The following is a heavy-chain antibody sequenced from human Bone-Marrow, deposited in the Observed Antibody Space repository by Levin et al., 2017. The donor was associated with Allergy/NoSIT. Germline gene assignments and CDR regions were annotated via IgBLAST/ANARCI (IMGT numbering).Heavy chain of an antibody. V-gene: IGHV1-18*01. CDR3: ARGHFPYYYYGMDV. CDR2: VSAYSGNT. CDR1: GYTFTTYG. J-gene: IGHJ6*02. Sequence: GASVKVSCKASGYTFTTYGLTWVRQAPGQGLEWMGWVSAYSGNTNYALNLQDRVTMTTDTATNTAYMELTSLRSDDTAISYCARGHFPYYYYGMDVWGQGTTVVVSS.